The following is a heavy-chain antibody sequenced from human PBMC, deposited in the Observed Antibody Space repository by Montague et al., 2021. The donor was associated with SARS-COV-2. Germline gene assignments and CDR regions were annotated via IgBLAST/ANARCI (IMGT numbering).Heavy chain of an antibody. CDR3: ARRGYTGSDYFDY. V-gene: IGHV4-38-2*01. CDR2: VYHSGYT. Sequence: SETLSLTCSLSGFSISSGFYWAWIRQSPGKGPEWIGTVYHSGYTXYNPSLKGHVTVSIDTSKNQFSLTVTSVTAADTAVYFCARRGYTGSDYFDYWGQGTLVTVSS. CDR1: GFSISSGFY. J-gene: IGHJ4*02. D-gene: IGHD5-12*01.